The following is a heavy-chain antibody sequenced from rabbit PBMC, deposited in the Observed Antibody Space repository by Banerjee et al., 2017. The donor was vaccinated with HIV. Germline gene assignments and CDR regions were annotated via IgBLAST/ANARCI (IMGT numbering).Heavy chain of an antibody. V-gene: IGHV1S45*01. Sequence: QEQLEESGGDLVKPEGSLTLTCTASGFTLSSYWMCWVRQAPGKGLEWIACIYAGSSGSTYYASWAKGRFTISKTSSTTVTLQMTSLTAADTATYFCARVGVGSGDYTYFNLWGPGILVTVS. CDR2: IYAGSSGST. CDR3: ARVGVGSGDYTYFNL. J-gene: IGHJ4*01. D-gene: IGHD8-1*01. CDR1: GFTLSSYW.